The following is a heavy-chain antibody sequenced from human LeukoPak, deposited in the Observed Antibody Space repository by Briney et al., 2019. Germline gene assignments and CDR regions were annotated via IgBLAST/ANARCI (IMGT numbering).Heavy chain of an antibody. CDR3: ARDLGPWYFDY. V-gene: IGHV3-74*01. J-gene: IGHJ4*02. Sequence: GGSLRLSCAASGFTFSSYWTHWVRQAPGKGLVWVSRINSDGRRATYADSVKGRFTISRDNSKNTLYLQMNSLRAEDTAVYYCARDLGPWYFDYWGQGTLVTVSS. CDR2: INSDGRRA. CDR1: GFTFSSYW.